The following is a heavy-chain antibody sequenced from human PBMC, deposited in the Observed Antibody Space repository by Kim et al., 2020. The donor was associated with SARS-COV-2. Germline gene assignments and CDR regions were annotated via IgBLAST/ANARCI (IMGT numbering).Heavy chain of an antibody. CDR2: INHSGST. Sequence: SETLSLTCAVYGGSFSGYYWSWIRQPPGKGLEWIGEINHSGSTNYNPSLKSRVTISVDTSKNQFSLKLSSVTAADTAVYYCARALTHRDTYYYGSGKRSWYFDLWGRGTLVTVSS. D-gene: IGHD3-10*01. CDR3: ARALTHRDTYYYGSGKRSWYFDL. CDR1: GGSFSGYY. J-gene: IGHJ2*01. V-gene: IGHV4-34*01.